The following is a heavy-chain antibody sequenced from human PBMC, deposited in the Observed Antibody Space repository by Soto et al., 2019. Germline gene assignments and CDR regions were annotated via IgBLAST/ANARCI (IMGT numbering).Heavy chain of an antibody. Sequence: QITLKESGPTLVKPTQTLTLTCTFSGFSLNNNGLGVGWIRQPPGKALEWLALIYWDDDKRYSPSLKSRLTITKDTSKNQVVLTMTNMDPVDTATYYCAHRVGGACFFDCWGQGTLVTVSS. CDR2: IYWDDDK. J-gene: IGHJ4*02. V-gene: IGHV2-5*02. D-gene: IGHD1-26*01. CDR1: GFSLNNNGLG. CDR3: AHRVGGACFFDC.